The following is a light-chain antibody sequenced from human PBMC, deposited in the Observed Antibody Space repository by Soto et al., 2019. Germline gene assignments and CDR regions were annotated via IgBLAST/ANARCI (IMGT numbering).Light chain of an antibody. J-gene: IGLJ1*01. CDR2: EVS. V-gene: IGLV2-14*01. CDR3: SSYTSSRTYV. Sequence: SVLTNPAYVYGSQGLAITLSCTRPSSDVGGYNYVSCYQQHPGKAPKLMIYEVSNRPSGVSNRFSGSKSGNTASLTISGLQAEDEADYYCSSYTSSRTYVFGTGSKV. CDR1: SSDVGGYNY.